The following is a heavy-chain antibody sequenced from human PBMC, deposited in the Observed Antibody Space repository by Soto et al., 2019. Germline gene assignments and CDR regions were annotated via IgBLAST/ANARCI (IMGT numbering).Heavy chain of an antibody. CDR1: GFTFDDYA. CDR2: ISWNSGRI. J-gene: IGHJ4*02. D-gene: IGHD4-17*01. CDR3: AKSPSYYGDFDY. V-gene: IGHV3-9*01. Sequence: EVQLVESGGGLVQPGRSLRLSCAASGFTFDDYAMHWVRQAPGKGLEWVSGISWNSGRIGYADSVKGRFTISRDNAKNCLYLQMNSLRAEDTALYYCAKSPSYYGDFDYWGQGTLVTVSS.